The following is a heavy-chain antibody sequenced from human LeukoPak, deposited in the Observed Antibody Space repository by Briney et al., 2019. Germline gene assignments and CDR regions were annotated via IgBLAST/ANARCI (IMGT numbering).Heavy chain of an antibody. CDR2: ISTSGNS. Sequence: PSETLSLTCTVSGVSISTTYWSWIRQPAGKGLEWIGRISTSGNSNYNPSLKSRVTMSVDTSNNQFSLNLRSVTAADTAVYYCARMSSGSNDYWGQGTLVTVSS. CDR3: ARMSSGSNDY. CDR1: GVSISTTY. V-gene: IGHV4-4*07. J-gene: IGHJ4*02. D-gene: IGHD1-26*01.